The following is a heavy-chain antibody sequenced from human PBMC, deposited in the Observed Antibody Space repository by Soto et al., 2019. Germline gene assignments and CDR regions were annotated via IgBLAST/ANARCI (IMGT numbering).Heavy chain of an antibody. CDR3: AREGDYGDYVT. CDR1: GYTFTSYY. V-gene: IGHV1-46*01. Sequence: QVQLVQSGAEVKKPGASVKVSCKASGYTFTSYYMHWVRQAPGQGLEWMGIINPSGGSTSYAQKFQGXXTXTXVTSTSTVYMELSSLRSEDTAVYYCAREGDYGDYVTWGQGTLVTVSS. D-gene: IGHD4-17*01. CDR2: INPSGGST. J-gene: IGHJ5*02.